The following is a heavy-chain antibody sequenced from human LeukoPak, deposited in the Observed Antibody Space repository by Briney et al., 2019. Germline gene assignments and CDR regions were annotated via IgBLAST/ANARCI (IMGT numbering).Heavy chain of an antibody. V-gene: IGHV4-39*01. CDR3: ARGHWTVDY. CDR1: GGSVSSSRYY. J-gene: IGHJ4*02. Sequence: SETLSLTCPVSGGSVSSSRYYWGWIRQPPGKGLEWIGSIYYTGSTYYKPSLKSRVTISVDASKNQISLKLSSVTAADTAVYFCARGHWTVDYWGQGTLVTVSS. D-gene: IGHD1-1*01. CDR2: IYYTGST.